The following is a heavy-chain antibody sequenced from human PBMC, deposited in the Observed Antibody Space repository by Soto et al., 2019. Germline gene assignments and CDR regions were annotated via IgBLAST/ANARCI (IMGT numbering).Heavy chain of an antibody. V-gene: IGHV4-4*02. CDR2: IYHSGST. J-gene: IGHJ4*02. Sequence: QVPLQESGPRLVRPSGTLSLTCTVSSGSITTANWWSWVRQPPGRGLEWIGEIYHSGSTNYNLSLRSPVTLSVDKSKHQFSLRLSSVTAADTAMYYCARRGGGVVLAATTPFDYWGQGTLVTVSS. D-gene: IGHD2-15*01. CDR3: ARRGGGVVLAATTPFDY. CDR1: SGSITTANW.